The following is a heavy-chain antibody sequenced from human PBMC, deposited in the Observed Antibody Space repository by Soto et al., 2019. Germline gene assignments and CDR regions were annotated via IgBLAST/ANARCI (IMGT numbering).Heavy chain of an antibody. D-gene: IGHD6-13*01. J-gene: IGHJ4*02. CDR1: GGSFSGYY. CDR3: ARTYSSSWSPLDS. Sequence: QVQLQQWGAGLLKPSETLSLTCAVYGGSFSGYYWSWIRQPPGKGLEWIGEINQSGSTNYNPSLKSRVTISVDPAKNPFSLKVSSVTAADTAVYYYARTYSSSWSPLDSWGQGTLVTVSS. V-gene: IGHV4-34*01. CDR2: INQSGST.